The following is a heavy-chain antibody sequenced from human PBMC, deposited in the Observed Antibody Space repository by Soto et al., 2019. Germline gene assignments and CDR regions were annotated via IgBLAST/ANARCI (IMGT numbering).Heavy chain of an antibody. CDR1: GGSISSYY. J-gene: IGHJ4*02. D-gene: IGHD3-22*01. V-gene: IGHV4-59*08. CDR3: ARFYYDSSGYYFDY. Sequence: SETLSLTCTVSGGSISSYYWSWIRQPPGKGLEWIGYIYYSGSTNYNPSLKSRVTISVDTSKNQFSLKLSSVTAADTAVYYCARFYYDSSGYYFDYWGQGTLVTVSS. CDR2: IYYSGST.